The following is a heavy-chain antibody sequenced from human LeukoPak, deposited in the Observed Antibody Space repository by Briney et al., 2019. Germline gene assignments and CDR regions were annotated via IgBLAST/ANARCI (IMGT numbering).Heavy chain of an antibody. J-gene: IGHJ4*02. CDR3: ALITMVRGAQIDY. CDR1: GGSFSGYY. CDR2: INHSGST. Sequence: PSETLSLTCAVYGGSFSGYYWSWIRQPPGKGLEWIGEINHSGSTNYNPSLKSRVTISVDTSKNQFSLKLSSVTAADTAVYYCALITMVRGAQIDYWGQGTLVTVSS. V-gene: IGHV4-34*01. D-gene: IGHD3-10*01.